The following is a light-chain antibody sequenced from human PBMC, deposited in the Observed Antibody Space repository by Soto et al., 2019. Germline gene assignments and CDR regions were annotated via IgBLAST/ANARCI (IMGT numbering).Light chain of an antibody. CDR3: QQYGSSPWT. CDR2: SAS. CDR1: QSVASSY. J-gene: IGKJ1*01. Sequence: ENVLTQSPGTLSLSPGERVTLSCRASQSVASSYLAWYQQKPGQAPRLLIYSASSRATGIPDRFSGSGSGTDFTLTISRLEPEDFAVYYCQQYGSSPWTVGQGTKVEIK. V-gene: IGKV3-20*01.